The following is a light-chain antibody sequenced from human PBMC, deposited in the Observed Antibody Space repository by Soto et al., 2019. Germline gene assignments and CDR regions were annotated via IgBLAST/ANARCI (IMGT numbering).Light chain of an antibody. Sequence: TQSPATLSVSPGEKVTLSCRASQGISSYLAWYQQKPGKAPKLLIYAASTLQSGVPSRFSGSGSGTEFTLTISSLQPEDFATYYCQQLNSYPQVTFGGGTKVDI. J-gene: IGKJ4*01. CDR2: AAS. CDR3: QQLNSYPQVT. CDR1: QGISSY. V-gene: IGKV1-9*01.